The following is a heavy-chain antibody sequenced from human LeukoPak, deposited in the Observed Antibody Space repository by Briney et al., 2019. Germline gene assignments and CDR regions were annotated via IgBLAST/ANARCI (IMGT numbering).Heavy chain of an antibody. V-gene: IGHV4-39*01. CDR1: GGSTSSSNYY. CDR3: ARGVTGTTIGSFDI. D-gene: IGHD1-20*01. Sequence: KASETLSLTCTVSGGSTSSSNYYWGWIRQPPGKGLEWIGGIHYSGNTYYNPSLKSRVTISVDTSKNQFSLKLSSVTAADTAVYYCARGVTGTTIGSFDIWGQGTMVTVSS. J-gene: IGHJ3*02. CDR2: IHYSGNT.